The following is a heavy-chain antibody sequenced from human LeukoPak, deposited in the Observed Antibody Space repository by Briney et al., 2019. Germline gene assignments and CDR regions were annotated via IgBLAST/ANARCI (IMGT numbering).Heavy chain of an antibody. Sequence: GGSQRLSCAASGFTFSSSTMNWVRQAPGKGLEWVSSISSSSSTIFYADSVKGRFAISRDNAKNSLYLQMDSLRDADTAVYYCARGLNGVGNYWGQGTLVTVFS. CDR1: GFTFSSST. V-gene: IGHV3-48*02. CDR3: ARGLNGVGNY. J-gene: IGHJ4*02. CDR2: ISSSSSTI. D-gene: IGHD2-8*01.